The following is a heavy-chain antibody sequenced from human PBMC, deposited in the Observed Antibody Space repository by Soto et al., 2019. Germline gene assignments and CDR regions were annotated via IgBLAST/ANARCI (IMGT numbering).Heavy chain of an antibody. Sequence: GGSLRLSCAASGFTFSSYAMSWVRQAPGKGLEWVSAISGSGGSTYYADSVKGRFTISRDNSKNTLYLQMNSLRAEDTAVYYCAKDRIAVAGTLSEYFQHWGQGTLVTVSS. V-gene: IGHV3-23*01. D-gene: IGHD6-19*01. CDR3: AKDRIAVAGTLSEYFQH. J-gene: IGHJ1*01. CDR2: ISGSGGST. CDR1: GFTFSSYA.